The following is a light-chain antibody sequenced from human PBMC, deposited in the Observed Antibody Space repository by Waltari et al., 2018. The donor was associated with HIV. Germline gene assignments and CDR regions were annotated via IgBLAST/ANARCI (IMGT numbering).Light chain of an antibody. V-gene: IGKV3-11*01. CDR1: QTIGNS. CDR3: QQRTNWPLYT. CDR2: DAS. J-gene: IGKJ2*01. Sequence: EIVLTQSPANLSLSPGETATLSCRASQTIGNSLAWYVPKPGLAPRRLIYDASTRAAGVPDRFTGSGSGTNFTLTISTLEAEDVGIYYCQQRTNWPLYTFGQGTKLEVK.